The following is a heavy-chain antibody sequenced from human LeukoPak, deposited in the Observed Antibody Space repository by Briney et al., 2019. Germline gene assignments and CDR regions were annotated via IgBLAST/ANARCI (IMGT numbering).Heavy chain of an antibody. CDR2: ISYDGSYT. CDR1: GFTFSSYA. V-gene: IGHV3-30*04. J-gene: IGHJ4*02. Sequence: GGSLRLSCAASGFTFSSYAMSWVRQAPGKGLEWVALISYDGSYTYYAESVKGRFTVSRDNSRNILYVQMNSLRTDDTAVYYCARDGGYDYWGQGTLVTVSS. D-gene: IGHD5-12*01. CDR3: ARDGGYDY.